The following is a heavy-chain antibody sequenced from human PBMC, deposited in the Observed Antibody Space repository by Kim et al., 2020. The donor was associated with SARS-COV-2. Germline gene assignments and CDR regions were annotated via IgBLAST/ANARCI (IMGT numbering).Heavy chain of an antibody. J-gene: IGHJ6*02. CDR3: ARGRDDEAYGMDV. V-gene: IGHV3-21*01. CDR2: ISSSSSYI. Sequence: GGSLRLSCAASGFTFSSYSMNWVRQAPGKGLEWVSSISSSSSYIYYADSVKGRFTISRDNAKNSLYLQMNSLRAEDTAVYYCARGRDDEAYGMDVWGQGTTVTVSS. D-gene: IGHD3-16*01. CDR1: GFTFSSYS.